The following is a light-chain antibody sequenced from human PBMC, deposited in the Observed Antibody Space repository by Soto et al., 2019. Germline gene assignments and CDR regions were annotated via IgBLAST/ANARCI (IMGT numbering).Light chain of an antibody. CDR3: QKYDSAART. Sequence: DVQMTQSPSSLSASVADRVTITCRASQGISNSLAWYQQRPGRVPKLLIYGASNLQSEVPSRFSGSGSGTDFTLTISSLQPEDVATYYCQKYDSAARTFGQGT. CDR2: GAS. CDR1: QGISNS. J-gene: IGKJ1*01. V-gene: IGKV1-27*01.